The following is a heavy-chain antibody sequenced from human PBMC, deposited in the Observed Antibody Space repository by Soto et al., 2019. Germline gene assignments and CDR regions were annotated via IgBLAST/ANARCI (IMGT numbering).Heavy chain of an antibody. V-gene: IGHV5-10-1*01. CDR3: ARRQYDFWSGYVYGMDV. CDR2: IDPSDSYT. D-gene: IGHD3-3*01. CDR1: GYSFTSYW. Sequence: GESLKISCKGSGYSFTSYWISWVRQMPGKGLGWMGRIDPSDSYTNYSPSFQGHVTISADKSISTAYLQWSSLKASDTAMYYCARRQYDFWSGYVYGMDVWGQGTTVTVSS. J-gene: IGHJ6*02.